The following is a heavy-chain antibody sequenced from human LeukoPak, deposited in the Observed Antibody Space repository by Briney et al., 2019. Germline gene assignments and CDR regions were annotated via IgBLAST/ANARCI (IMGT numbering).Heavy chain of an antibody. CDR1: GGSISSGGYY. J-gene: IGHJ4*02. Sequence: SQTLSLTCTVSGGSISSGGYYWSWIRQPPGKGLEWIGEINHSGSTNYNPSLKSRVTISVDTSKNQFSLKLSSVTAADTAVYYCARGQWRAYYFDYWGQGTLVTVSS. V-gene: IGHV4-30-2*01. CDR3: ARGQWRAYYFDY. CDR2: INHSGST. D-gene: IGHD6-19*01.